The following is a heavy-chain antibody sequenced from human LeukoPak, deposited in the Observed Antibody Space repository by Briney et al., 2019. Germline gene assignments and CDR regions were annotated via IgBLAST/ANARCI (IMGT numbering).Heavy chain of an antibody. CDR3: AREVTPGWFDP. CDR2: IYYSGST. D-gene: IGHD2-21*02. V-gene: IGHV4-59*01. CDR1: GGSISSYY. Sequence: SETLSLTCTVSGGSISSYYWSWIRQPPGKGLEWIGYIYYSGSTNYNPSLKSRVTISVDTSKNQFSLELSSVTAADTAVYYCAREVTPGWFDPWGQGTLVTVSS. J-gene: IGHJ5*02.